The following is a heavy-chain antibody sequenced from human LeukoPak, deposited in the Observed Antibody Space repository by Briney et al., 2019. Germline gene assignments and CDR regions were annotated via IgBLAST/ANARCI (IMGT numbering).Heavy chain of an antibody. Sequence: ASVKVSCKASGYTFTSYGISWVRQAPGQGLEWMGWISAYNGNTHSAQKLQGRVTMTTDTSTSTAYMELRSLRSDDTAVYYCARGFPPRRQYDSSGYYSYYFDYWGQGTLVTVSS. CDR1: GYTFTSYG. CDR2: ISAYNGNT. CDR3: ARGFPPRRQYDSSGYYSYYFDY. J-gene: IGHJ4*02. D-gene: IGHD3-22*01. V-gene: IGHV1-18*01.